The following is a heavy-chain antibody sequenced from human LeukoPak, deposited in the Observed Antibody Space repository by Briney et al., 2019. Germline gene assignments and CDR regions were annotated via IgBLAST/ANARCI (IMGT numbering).Heavy chain of an antibody. J-gene: IGHJ4*02. CDR2: ISSSSSYI. CDR1: GFTFDDYA. V-gene: IGHV3-21*01. CDR3: ARATQADSGSYYGFDY. D-gene: IGHD1-26*01. Sequence: GGSLRLSCAASGFTFDDYAMHWVRQAPGKGLEWVSSISSSSSYIYYADSVKGRFTISRDNAKNSLYLQMNSLRAEDTAVYYCARATQADSGSYYGFDYWGQGTLVTVSS.